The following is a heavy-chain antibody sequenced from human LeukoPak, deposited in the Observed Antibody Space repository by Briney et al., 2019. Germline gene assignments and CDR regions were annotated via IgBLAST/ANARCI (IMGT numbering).Heavy chain of an antibody. CDR1: GVTVSNNY. Sequence: GGSLRLSCAASGVTVSNNYLTWVRQAPGEGLEWVSVIYSGGSTYYADSVKGRFTISRDNSKNTLYLQMNSLRAEDTAVYCCARDRGDGYNYADYWGQGTLVTVSS. J-gene: IGHJ4*02. V-gene: IGHV3-53*01. D-gene: IGHD5-24*01. CDR2: IYSGGST. CDR3: ARDRGDGYNYADY.